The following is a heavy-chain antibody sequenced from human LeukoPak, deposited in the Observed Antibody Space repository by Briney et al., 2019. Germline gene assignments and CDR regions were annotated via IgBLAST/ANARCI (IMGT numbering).Heavy chain of an antibody. CDR3: ARNRRQQLVPSDFDY. V-gene: IGHV3-11*03. J-gene: IGHJ4*02. D-gene: IGHD6-13*01. Sequence: PGGSLRLSCAASGFTFSDYYMSWIRQAPGKGLEWVSYISSSSSYTNYADSVKGRFTISRDNAENSLYLQLNSLRAEDTAVYYCARNRRQQLVPSDFDYWGQGTLVTVSS. CDR1: GFTFSDYY. CDR2: ISSSSSYT.